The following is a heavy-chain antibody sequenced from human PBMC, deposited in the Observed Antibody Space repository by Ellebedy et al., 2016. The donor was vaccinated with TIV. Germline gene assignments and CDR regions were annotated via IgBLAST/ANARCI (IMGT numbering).Heavy chain of an antibody. CDR3: ARRQDIVLMVYANRAFDY. CDR2: IYYSGST. V-gene: IGHV4-39*01. J-gene: IGHJ4*02. Sequence: SETLSLXXTVSGGSISSSSYYWGWIRQPPGKGLEWIGSIYYSGSTYYNPSLKSRVTISVDTSKNQFPLKLSSVTAADTAVYYCARRQDIVLMVYANRAFDYWGQGTLVTVSS. D-gene: IGHD2-8*01. CDR1: GGSISSSSYY.